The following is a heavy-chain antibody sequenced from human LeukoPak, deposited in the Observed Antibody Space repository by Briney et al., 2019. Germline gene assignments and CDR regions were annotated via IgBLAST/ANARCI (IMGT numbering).Heavy chain of an antibody. V-gene: IGHV4-39*01. Sequence: SETLSLTCIVSRGSISSSSYYWGWIRQPPGKGLEWIGSIYYSGSTYYNPSLKSRVTISVDTSKQQFSLKLSSVTAADPAVYYCARQVCGSVADYWGQGTLVTVSS. CDR2: IYYSGST. J-gene: IGHJ4*02. D-gene: IGHD1-14*01. CDR3: ARQVCGSVADY. CDR1: RGSISSSSYY.